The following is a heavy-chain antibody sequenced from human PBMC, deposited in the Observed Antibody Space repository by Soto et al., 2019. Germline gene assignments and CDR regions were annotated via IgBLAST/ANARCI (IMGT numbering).Heavy chain of an antibody. CDR1: GYTFTSYG. CDR3: AREYRVWSGSDWFDP. Sequence: ASVKVSCNASGYTFTSYGISWVRQAPGQGLEWMGWISAYNGNTNYAQKLQGRVTMTTDTSTSTAYMELRSLRSDDTAVYYCAREYRVWSGSDWFDPWGQGTLVTVSS. V-gene: IGHV1-18*04. D-gene: IGHD3-3*01. J-gene: IGHJ5*02. CDR2: ISAYNGNT.